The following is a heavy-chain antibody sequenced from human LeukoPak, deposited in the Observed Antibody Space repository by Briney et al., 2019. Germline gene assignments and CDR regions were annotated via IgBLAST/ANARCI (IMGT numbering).Heavy chain of an antibody. J-gene: IGHJ4*02. D-gene: IGHD3-10*01. CDR1: GGSISSYY. CDR2: IYYSGST. Sequence: PSETLSLTCTVSGGSISSYYWNWIRQPPGKGLEWIGYIYYSGSTDYNPSLKSRVSMSVDTSKNQFSLKLSSVTATDTAVYYCARQRLLWFGESNSGFDCWGQGTLVTVSS. CDR3: ARQRLLWFGESNSGFDC. V-gene: IGHV4-59*08.